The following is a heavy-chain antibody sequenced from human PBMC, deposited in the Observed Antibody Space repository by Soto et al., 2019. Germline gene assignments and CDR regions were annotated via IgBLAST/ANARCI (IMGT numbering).Heavy chain of an antibody. V-gene: IGHV4-4*02. J-gene: IGHJ4*02. Sequence: SETLSLTCAVSSGSISSSNWWSWVRQPPGKGLEWIGEIYHSGSTNYNPSLKSRVTISVDKSKNQFSLKLSSVTAADTAVYYCASSVAGTRFFDYWGQGTLVTVSS. D-gene: IGHD6-19*01. CDR2: IYHSGST. CDR3: ASSVAGTRFFDY. CDR1: SGSISSSNW.